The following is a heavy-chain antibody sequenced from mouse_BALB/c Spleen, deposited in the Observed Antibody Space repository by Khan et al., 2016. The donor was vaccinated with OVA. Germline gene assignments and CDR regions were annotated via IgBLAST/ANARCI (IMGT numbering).Heavy chain of an antibody. Sequence: EVQLQESGPGLVKPSQSLSLTCTVTGYSVTSDYAWNWIRQFPEDKLEWMGYITYTGSTTYNPSLKSRISFSRDTSKNPFFLQLISVTTEDTATYYCARDGSRYTYAMDYWGQGTSVTVSS. V-gene: IGHV3-2*02. CDR3: ARDGSRYTYAMDY. CDR1: GYSVTSDYA. D-gene: IGHD2-3*01. CDR2: ITYTGST. J-gene: IGHJ4*01.